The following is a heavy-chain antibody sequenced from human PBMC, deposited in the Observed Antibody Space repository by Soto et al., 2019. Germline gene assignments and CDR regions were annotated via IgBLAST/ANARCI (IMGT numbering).Heavy chain of an antibody. V-gene: IGHV4-61*01. CDR1: GGSVSSGSYY. D-gene: IGHD2-2*01. CDR2: IYYSGST. CDR3: ARSGIVVVPAAMDYMDV. J-gene: IGHJ6*03. Sequence: SETLSLTCTVSGGSVSSGSYYWSWIRQPPGKGLEWIGYIYYSGSTNYNPSLKSRVTISVDTSKNQFSLKLSSVTAADTAVYYCARSGIVVVPAAMDYMDVWGKGTTVTVSS.